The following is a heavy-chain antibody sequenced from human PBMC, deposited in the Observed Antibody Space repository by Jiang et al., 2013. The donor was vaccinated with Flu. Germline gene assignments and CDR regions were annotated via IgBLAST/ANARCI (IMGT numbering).Heavy chain of an antibody. CDR1: GYSFVSYW. Sequence: AEVKSRESLKISCKGSGYSFVSYWIGWVRQMPGKGLEWMGIIFPGDSETIYSPSFQGQVRISVDKAINTAYLHWSSLKTSDTAMYYCARTSSGGTEYWGEGTLVTVSP. CDR3: ARTSSGGTEY. CDR2: IFPGDSET. J-gene: IGHJ4*02. V-gene: IGHV5-51*01. D-gene: IGHD6-19*01.